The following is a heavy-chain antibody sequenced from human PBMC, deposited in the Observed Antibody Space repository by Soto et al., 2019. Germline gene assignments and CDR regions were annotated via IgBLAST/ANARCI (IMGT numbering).Heavy chain of an antibody. Sequence: QVQLVESGGGVVQPGRSLRLSCAASGFPFTSYGMHWVREGPDKGLEWVAIISYDGSDKYYADSVKGRFTISRDNSKNTLYLQMNSLRPEDTALYYCVGGQYDFGYRGQGTLVIVSS. V-gene: IGHV3-30*03. D-gene: IGHD3-10*01. J-gene: IGHJ4*02. CDR1: GFPFTSYG. CDR3: VGGQYDFGY. CDR2: ISYDGSDK.